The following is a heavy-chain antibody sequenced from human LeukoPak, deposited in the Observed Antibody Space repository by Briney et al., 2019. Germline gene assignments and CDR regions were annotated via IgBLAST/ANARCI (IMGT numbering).Heavy chain of an antibody. Sequence: SETLSLTCTASGGSISSYYWSWIRQPPGKGLEWIGHISYTGSTNYNPSLKSRVTISIDTSKNQFSLKLSSVTAADTAVYYCARRGYSNETYYFDYWGQGALVTVSS. J-gene: IGHJ4*02. CDR3: ARRGYSNETYYFDY. CDR2: ISYTGST. CDR1: GGSISSYY. V-gene: IGHV4-59*08. D-gene: IGHD5-18*01.